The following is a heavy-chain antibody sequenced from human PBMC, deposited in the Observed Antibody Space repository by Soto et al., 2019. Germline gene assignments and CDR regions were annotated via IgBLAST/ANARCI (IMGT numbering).Heavy chain of an antibody. J-gene: IGHJ4*02. CDR1: GFTFKTYS. V-gene: IGHV3-48*02. D-gene: IGHD1-1*01. CDR3: ATLQLVREEVFDS. Sequence: EVQLVESGGGLVQPGGSLRLSCAASGFTFKTYSMNWVRQAPGKGLEWVSYISETSLAIYYRDSVKGRFTISRDNAKNTLYLQMNSLRDEDTAVYYCATLQLVREEVFDSWGQGTLVTVSS. CDR2: ISETSLAI.